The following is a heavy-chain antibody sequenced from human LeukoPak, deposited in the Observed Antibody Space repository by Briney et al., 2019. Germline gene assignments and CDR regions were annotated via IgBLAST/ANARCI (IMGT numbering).Heavy chain of an antibody. J-gene: IGHJ4*02. V-gene: IGHV3-23*01. CDR2: ISGSGAGT. CDR3: ATNTSSWSFDY. D-gene: IGHD6-13*01. Sequence: PGGSLRLSCAACGFTFSNYAMSWVRQAPGKGLEWVSTISGSGAGTYYADSVKGRFTISRDNSKNTLYLQMHSLRAEDTAVYYSATNTSSWSFDYWGQGTLVTVSS. CDR1: GFTFSNYA.